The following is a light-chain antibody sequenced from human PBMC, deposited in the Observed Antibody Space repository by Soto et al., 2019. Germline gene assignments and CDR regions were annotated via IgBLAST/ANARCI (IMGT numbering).Light chain of an antibody. J-gene: IGKJ2*01. CDR1: QSIGTY. Sequence: DIQMTQSPSSLSASVGDRVTITCRASQSIGTYLNWYLQKPGKAPQLLIHAASSLQTGVPSRFSGSGSGTEFTLTISSLQPEDFASFYCPQSFSTPPTFGQGTKLAI. CDR2: AAS. CDR3: PQSFSTPPT. V-gene: IGKV1-39*01.